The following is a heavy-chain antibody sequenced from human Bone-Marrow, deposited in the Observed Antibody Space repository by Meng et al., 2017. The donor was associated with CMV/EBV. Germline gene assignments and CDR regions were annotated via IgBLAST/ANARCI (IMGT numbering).Heavy chain of an antibody. Sequence: VRWVGVGGGLVKPGVSLRCSCVASGCTFINYYMSGIRQAAGKGLEWVSYISSSSSYTNYADSVKGRFTISRDNAKNSLYLQMNSLRAEDTAVYYCARVVTMASADYWGQGTLVTVSS. J-gene: IGHJ4*02. D-gene: IGHD3-10*01. CDR2: ISSSSSYT. CDR1: GCTFINYY. CDR3: ARVVTMASADY. V-gene: IGHV3-11*05.